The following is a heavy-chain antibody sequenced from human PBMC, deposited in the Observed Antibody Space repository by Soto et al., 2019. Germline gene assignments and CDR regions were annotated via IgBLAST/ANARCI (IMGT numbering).Heavy chain of an antibody. J-gene: IGHJ6*02. Sequence: RESLKISCKASGYSFTSYWIGWVRQMPGKGLEWMGITYPGGSDTRYSPSFQGQVTISADKSISTVYLQWSSLKASDTAMYYCAAYSGSFYYGMDVWGQGTTVTVSS. CDR3: AAYSGSFYYGMDV. V-gene: IGHV5-51*01. CDR2: TYPGGSDT. CDR1: GYSFTSYW. D-gene: IGHD1-26*01.